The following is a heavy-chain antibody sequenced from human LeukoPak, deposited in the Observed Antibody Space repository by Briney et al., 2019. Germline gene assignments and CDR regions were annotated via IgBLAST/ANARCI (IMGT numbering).Heavy chain of an antibody. V-gene: IGHV3-21*01. CDR3: ARDGAYCGGDCYSGSNWFDP. J-gene: IGHJ5*02. Sequence: GALRLSCAASGFTFSGYNMNWVRQAPGKGLEWVSSISGSSTYIYYADSVKGRFTISRDNAKNSLYLQMNSLRAEDTAVYYCARDGAYCGGDCYSGSNWFDPWGQGTLVTVSS. CDR1: GFTFSGYN. D-gene: IGHD2-21*02. CDR2: ISGSSTYI.